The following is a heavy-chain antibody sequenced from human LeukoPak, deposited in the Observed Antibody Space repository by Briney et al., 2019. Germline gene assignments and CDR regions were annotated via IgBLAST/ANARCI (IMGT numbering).Heavy chain of an antibody. D-gene: IGHD6-13*01. V-gene: IGHV3-30*02. J-gene: IGHJ6*02. CDR1: GFTFSSHG. CDR2: ISYDGSNK. Sequence: GGSLRLSCAASGFTFSSHGMHWVRQAPGKGLEWVTFISYDGSNKDCADSVKGRFTISRDNSKNTLYLQVDSLRPEDTAVYYCARGGAAGIYGMDVWGQGAIMTVTS. CDR3: ARGGAAGIYGMDV.